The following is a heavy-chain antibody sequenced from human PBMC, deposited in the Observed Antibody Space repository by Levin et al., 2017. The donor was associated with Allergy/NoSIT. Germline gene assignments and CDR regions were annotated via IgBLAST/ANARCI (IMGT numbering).Heavy chain of an antibody. J-gene: IGHJ5*02. CDR2: VFYSGTT. V-gene: IGHV4-59*01. CDR1: GGSIGSYY. CDR3: AGGGGGGSGSYPLYH. D-gene: IGHD3-10*01. Sequence: SQTLSLTCTVSGGSIGSYYWSWVRQPPGKGLEWIGYVFYSGTTNYNPSVTSGVTIPLDSSKNQFSLTLRSVPAADTAVYYCAGGGGGGSGSYPLYHWGQGTLVTVSS.